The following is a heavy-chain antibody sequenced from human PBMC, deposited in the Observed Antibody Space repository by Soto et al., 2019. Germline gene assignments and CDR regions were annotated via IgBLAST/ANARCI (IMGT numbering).Heavy chain of an antibody. CDR3: ASSEGGMRAGEPPDY. Sequence: QVQPVQSGAEVKKPGASVKVSCKASGYTFTSYGISWVRQAAGQGLEWMGWISDYNGNTNYAQKRQGRVTMTTDTTTSTGYVELRSLRSDDTAVYYCASSEGGMRAGEPPDYWGQGTLVTVSS. CDR1: GYTFTSYG. CDR2: ISDYNGNT. V-gene: IGHV1-18*01. J-gene: IGHJ4*02. D-gene: IGHD3-10*01.